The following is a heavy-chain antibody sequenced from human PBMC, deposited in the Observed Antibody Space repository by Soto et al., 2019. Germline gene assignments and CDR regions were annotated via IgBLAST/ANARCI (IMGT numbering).Heavy chain of an antibody. CDR3: ARARCSRTPEDYGDYGCNYYYGMDV. CDR1: GGTFSSYA. Sequence: ASVKVSCKASGGTFSSYAISWVRQAPGQGLEWMGGIIPIFGTANYAQKFQGRVTITADESTSTVYMELSSLRSEDTAVYYCARARCSRTPEDYGDYGCNYYYGMDVWGQGTTVTVSS. D-gene: IGHD4-17*01. J-gene: IGHJ6*02. V-gene: IGHV1-69*13. CDR2: IIPIFGTA.